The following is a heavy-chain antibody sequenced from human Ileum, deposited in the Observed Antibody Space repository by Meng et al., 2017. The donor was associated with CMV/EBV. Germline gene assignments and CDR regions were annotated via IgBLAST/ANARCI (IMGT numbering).Heavy chain of an antibody. CDR2: ISSSSSYI. Sequence: FTFSSYSMNWVRQAPGKGLEWVSSISSSSSYISYADSVKGRFTISRDNAKNSLYLQMNSLRAEDTAVYYCARGAYYYDSSGYYGSLDYWGQGTLVTVSS. D-gene: IGHD3-22*01. J-gene: IGHJ4*02. CDR3: ARGAYYYDSSGYYGSLDY. CDR1: FTFSSYS. V-gene: IGHV3-21*01.